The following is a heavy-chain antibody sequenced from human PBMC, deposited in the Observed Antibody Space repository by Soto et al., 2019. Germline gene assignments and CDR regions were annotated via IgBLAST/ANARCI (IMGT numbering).Heavy chain of an antibody. D-gene: IGHD3-22*01. CDR2: ISYDGSNK. J-gene: IGHJ4*02. CDR3: ARDERITMIVGGDY. CDR1: GFTFSSYA. V-gene: IGHV3-30-3*01. Sequence: HPGGSLRLSCAASGFTFSSYAMHWVRQAPGKGLEWVAVISYDGSNKYYADSVKGRFTISRDNSKNTLYLQMNSLRAEDTAVYYCARDERITMIVGGDYWGQGTLVTVSS.